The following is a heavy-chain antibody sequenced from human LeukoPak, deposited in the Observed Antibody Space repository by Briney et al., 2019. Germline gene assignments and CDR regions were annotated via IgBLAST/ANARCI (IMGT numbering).Heavy chain of an antibody. CDR2: IYTGGST. V-gene: IGHV3-66*02. J-gene: IGHJ4*02. CDR3: ARAEVLSFFDS. CDR1: GFTVSTNY. Sequence: GGSLRLSCTATGFTVSTNYMNWVRQAPGKGLEWVSVIYTGGSTYYADSVKGRFNISRDNSKNTVYLQMNSLRPENTALYYCARAEVLSFFDSWGQGTLVTVSS. D-gene: IGHD4/OR15-4a*01.